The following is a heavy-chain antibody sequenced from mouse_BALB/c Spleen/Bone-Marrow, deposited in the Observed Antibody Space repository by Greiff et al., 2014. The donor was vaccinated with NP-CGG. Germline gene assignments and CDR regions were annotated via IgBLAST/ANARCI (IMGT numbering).Heavy chain of an antibody. CDR3: ARYGYGSSYYAMDY. J-gene: IGHJ4*01. V-gene: IGHV1-67*01. CDR1: GYTFTDYA. Sequence: VQLQESGPELVRPGVSVKISCKGSGYTFTDYAMHWVKQSHAKGLEWIGVISTYSGNTNYNQKFKGKATMTVDKSSSTAYMELARLTSEDSAIYYCARYGYGSSYYAMDYWGQGTSVTVSS. D-gene: IGHD1-1*01. CDR2: ISTYSGNT.